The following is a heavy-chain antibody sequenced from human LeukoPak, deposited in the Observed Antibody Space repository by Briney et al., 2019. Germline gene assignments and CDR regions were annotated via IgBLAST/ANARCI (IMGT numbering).Heavy chain of an antibody. D-gene: IGHD3-22*01. J-gene: IGHJ5*02. CDR2: IIPIFGTA. CDR1: GCTFRSYA. Sequence: SVKVSCKASGCTFRSYAISWVRQAPGQGLEWMGGIIPIFGTANYAQKFQGRVTITADESTSTAYMELSSLRSEDTAVYYCASDTYYYESSGSSIPWGQGTLVTVSS. V-gene: IGHV1-69*13. CDR3: ASDTYYYESSGSSIP.